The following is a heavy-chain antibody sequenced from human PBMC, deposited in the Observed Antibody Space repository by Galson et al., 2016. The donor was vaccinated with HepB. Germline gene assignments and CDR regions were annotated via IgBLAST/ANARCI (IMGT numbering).Heavy chain of an antibody. V-gene: IGHV3-11*06. CDR2: ISSGGRDT. Sequence: SLRLSCAASGFTFSDFYMAWIRQAPGKGLEYVSHISSGGRDTNYADSVKGRFTISRDNAKKSLYLQMNSLRAEDTAVYYCARDRTSRAALDYWGPGNPGHRLL. CDR1: GFTFSDFY. CDR3: ARDRTSRAALDY. D-gene: IGHD6-25*01. J-gene: IGHJ4*02.